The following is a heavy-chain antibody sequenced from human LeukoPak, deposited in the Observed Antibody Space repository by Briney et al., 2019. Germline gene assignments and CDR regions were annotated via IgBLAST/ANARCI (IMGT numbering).Heavy chain of an antibody. V-gene: IGHV1-2*02. CDR1: GYTFTGYS. J-gene: IGHJ4*02. CDR2: IDPSSGGT. Sequence: ASVKVSCKASGYTFTGYSIHWVRQAPGQGLEWVGWIDPSSGGTKYAQKFQGRVTMTRDTSISTAYMDLSSLTSDDTAVYYCARGYGFLDYWGQGTLVTVSS. D-gene: IGHD4-17*01. CDR3: ARGYGFLDY.